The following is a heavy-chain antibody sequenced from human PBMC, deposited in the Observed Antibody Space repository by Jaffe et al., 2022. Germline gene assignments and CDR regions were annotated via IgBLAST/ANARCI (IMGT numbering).Heavy chain of an antibody. J-gene: IGHJ4*02. CDR2: IYHSGST. D-gene: IGHD5-12*01. CDR3: ARDKGASGYDLGYFDY. V-gene: IGHV4-30-2*01. Sequence: QLQLQESGSGLVKPSQTLSLTCAVSGGSISSGGYSWSWIRQPPGKGLEWIGYIYHSGSTYYNPSLKSRVTISVDRSKNQFSLKLSSVTAADTAVYYCARDKGASGYDLGYFDYWGQGTLVTVSS. CDR1: GGSISSGGYS.